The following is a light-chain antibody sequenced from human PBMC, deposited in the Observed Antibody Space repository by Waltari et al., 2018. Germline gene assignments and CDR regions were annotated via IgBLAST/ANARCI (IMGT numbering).Light chain of an antibody. J-gene: IGLJ1*01. V-gene: IGLV1-40*01. CDR2: GTD. CDR1: TYTIGPNYD. Sequence: QSVLTQPPSVSGAPGQRVTISCTGTTYTIGPNYDVHWYQQLPGTAPRLLIYGTDKRPSGVPDRFSAARAGNSASLAITGLQAEDEADYYCHSHDSSLSAVFGTGTKLTVL. CDR3: HSHDSSLSAV.